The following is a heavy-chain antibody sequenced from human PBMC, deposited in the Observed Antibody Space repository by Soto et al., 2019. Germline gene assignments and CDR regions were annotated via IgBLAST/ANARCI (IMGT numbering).Heavy chain of an antibody. CDR1: GGSISSSNYY. CDR2: IYYSGNT. V-gene: IGHV4-39*02. CDR3: ARRGGYCSTTGRYGSYAMDV. D-gene: IGHD2-2*01. Sequence: QLQLQESGPGLMKPSETLSLTCTVSGGSISSSNYYWGWIRQPPGKGLEWIGSIYYSGNTYYNPSXXXRGTMSLDTSXXHXSXXLSSVTAADPAVYYCARRGGYCSTTGRYGSYAMDVWGQGTTVTVSS. J-gene: IGHJ6*02.